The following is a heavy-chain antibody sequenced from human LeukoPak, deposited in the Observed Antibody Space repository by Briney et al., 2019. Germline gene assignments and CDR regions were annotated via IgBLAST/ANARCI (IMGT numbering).Heavy chain of an antibody. D-gene: IGHD4-17*01. CDR3: ARETLTTSRWFDP. J-gene: IGHJ5*02. CDR1: GGFVSSANYY. Sequence: SETLSLTCTVSGGFVSSANYYWSWIRQPPGKGLEWIGYIYYSGSTYYNPSLKSRVTISVDTSKNQFSLKLSSVTAADTAVYYCARETLTTSRWFDPWGQGTLVTVSS. CDR2: IYYSGST. V-gene: IGHV4-30-4*01.